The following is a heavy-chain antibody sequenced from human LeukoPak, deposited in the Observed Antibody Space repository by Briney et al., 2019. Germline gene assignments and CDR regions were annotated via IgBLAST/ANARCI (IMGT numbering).Heavy chain of an antibody. V-gene: IGHV3-48*01. CDR2: ISSSSSTI. CDR1: GFTFSSYW. CDR3: ARDSRRWYNPGKKDDAFDI. D-gene: IGHD1-1*01. J-gene: IGHJ3*02. Sequence: GGSLRLSCAASGFTFSSYWMNWVRQAPGKGLEWVSYISSSSSTIYYADSVKGRFTISRDNAKNSLYLQMNSLRAEDTAVYYCARDSRRWYNPGKKDDAFDIWGQGTMVTVSS.